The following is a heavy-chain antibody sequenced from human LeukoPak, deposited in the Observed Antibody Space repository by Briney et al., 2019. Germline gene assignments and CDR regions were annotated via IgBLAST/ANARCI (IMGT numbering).Heavy chain of an antibody. CDR1: GGSISSSSYY. Sequence: SETLSLTCTVSGGSISSSSYYWGWIRQPPGKGLEWIGSIYYSGSTYYNPSLKSRVTISVDTSKNQFSLKLSSVRAADTAVYYCARDPGYGGQIDSRGQGTLVTVSP. D-gene: IGHD4-23*01. J-gene: IGHJ4*02. CDR3: ARDPGYGGQIDS. CDR2: IYYSGST. V-gene: IGHV4-39*07.